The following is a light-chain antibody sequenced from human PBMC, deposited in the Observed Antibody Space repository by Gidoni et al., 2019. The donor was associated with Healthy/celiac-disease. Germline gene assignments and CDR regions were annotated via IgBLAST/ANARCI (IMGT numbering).Light chain of an antibody. CDR2: CAS. J-gene: IGKJ4*01. V-gene: IGKV3-15*01. Sequence: LIYCASKRATGNPARFSGSGTGTEFTLTISSLQDEDFAVYYCQQYNTWLTFXGXTKVEIK. CDR3: QQYNTWLT.